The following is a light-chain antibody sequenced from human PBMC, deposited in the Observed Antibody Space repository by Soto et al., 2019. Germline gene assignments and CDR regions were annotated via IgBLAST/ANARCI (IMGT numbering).Light chain of an antibody. J-gene: IGLJ2*01. V-gene: IGLV7-46*01. CDR1: TGAVTSGHY. CDR3: LLAYNAVAV. CDR2: DTS. Sequence: QAVVTQEPSLSVSPGGTVTRTCGSSTGAVTSGHYPYWFQQKPGQAPRTLIYDTSSKHSWTPARFSGSLLGGKAALTLSGAQPEDEAEYYCLLAYNAVAVFGGGTKLTVL.